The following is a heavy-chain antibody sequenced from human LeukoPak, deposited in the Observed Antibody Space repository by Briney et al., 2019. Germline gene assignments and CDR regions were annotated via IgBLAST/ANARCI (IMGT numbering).Heavy chain of an antibody. J-gene: IGHJ3*02. CDR1: GFTFSSYA. V-gene: IGHV3-64*02. D-gene: IGHD3-10*01. CDR2: ISGNGGST. Sequence: GGSLRLSCAASGFTFSSYAMHWVRQAPGKGLEYVSTISGNGGSTYYAASVEGRFTISRDNSKNTLYLQMGSLRGEDTAVYYCARDHASGSAIGAFDIWGQGTMVTVSS. CDR3: ARDHASGSAIGAFDI.